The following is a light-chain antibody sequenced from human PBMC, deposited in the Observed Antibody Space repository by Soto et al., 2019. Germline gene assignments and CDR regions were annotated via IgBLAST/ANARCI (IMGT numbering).Light chain of an antibody. V-gene: IGKV3D-15*01. CDR3: QQYNNWWT. Sequence: EIVLTQSPGTLSLYTGERATISSRASRTVDSTYLAWYQQKAGQAPRLLIYDASYRATGIPARFSGSGSGTGFTLTISSLQSEDFGVYYCQQYNNWWTFGQGTKVDIK. CDR1: RTVDSTY. J-gene: IGKJ1*01. CDR2: DAS.